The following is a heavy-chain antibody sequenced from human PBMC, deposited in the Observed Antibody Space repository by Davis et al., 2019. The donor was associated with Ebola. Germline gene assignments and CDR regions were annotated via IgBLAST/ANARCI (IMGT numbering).Heavy chain of an antibody. CDR1: GFTFSSYS. V-gene: IGHV4-34*01. D-gene: IGHD3-10*01. CDR2: INHSGST. J-gene: IGHJ4*02. CDR3: ARVQVGVLD. Sequence: ESLKISCAASGFTFSSYSMNWVRQAPGKGLEWMGEINHSGSTKYNPSLKSRVTMSVDTSKNQFSLRLSSVTAADTAVYYCARVQVGVLDWGQGNLVTVSS.